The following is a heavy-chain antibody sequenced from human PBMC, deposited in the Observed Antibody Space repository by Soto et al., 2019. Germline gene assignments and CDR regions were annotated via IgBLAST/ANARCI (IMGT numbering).Heavy chain of an antibody. CDR1: GFTFSSYG. D-gene: IGHD2-2*02. Sequence: PGGSLRLSCAASGFTFSSYGMHWVRQAPGKGLEWVAVISYDGSNKYYADSVKGRFTISRDNSKNTLYLQMNSLRAEDTAVYYCAKVFTPIASKKEIVPAAIYYYGMDVWGQGTTVTVSS. V-gene: IGHV3-30*18. CDR2: ISYDGSNK. CDR3: AKVFTPIASKKEIVPAAIYYYGMDV. J-gene: IGHJ6*02.